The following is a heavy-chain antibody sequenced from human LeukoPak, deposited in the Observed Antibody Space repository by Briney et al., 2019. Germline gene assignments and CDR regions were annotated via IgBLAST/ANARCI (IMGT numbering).Heavy chain of an antibody. Sequence: SETLSLTCTVSGGSVSSGSYYWSWSRQPPGKGLEWLGHIYYSGSTNYNPSLKSRVTISEDTSKNQFSLKLSSVTAADTAIYYCARWLQLDDAFDIWGQGTMVIVSS. D-gene: IGHD5-24*01. CDR2: IYYSGST. CDR3: ARWLQLDDAFDI. V-gene: IGHV4-61*01. CDR1: GGSVSSGSYY. J-gene: IGHJ3*02.